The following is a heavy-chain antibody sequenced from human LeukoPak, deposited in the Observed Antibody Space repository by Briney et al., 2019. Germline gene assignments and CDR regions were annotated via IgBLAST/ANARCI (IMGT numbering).Heavy chain of an antibody. CDR2: INHSGST. Sequence: SETLSLTCAVYGGSFSGYYWSWIRQPPGKGLEWIGEINHSGSTNYNPSLKSRVTISVDASKNQFSLKLSSVTAADTAVYYCARGSGQLPQRYYYYGMDVWGQGTTVTVSS. CDR1: GGSFSGYY. CDR3: ARGSGQLPQRYYYYGMDV. D-gene: IGHD2-2*01. J-gene: IGHJ6*02. V-gene: IGHV4-34*01.